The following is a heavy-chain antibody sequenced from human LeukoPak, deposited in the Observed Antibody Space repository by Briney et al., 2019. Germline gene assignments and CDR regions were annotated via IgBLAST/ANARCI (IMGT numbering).Heavy chain of an antibody. CDR1: GGSFSGCY. D-gene: IGHD2-15*01. CDR2: INHSGST. CDR3: AGSRREYFDY. J-gene: IGHJ4*02. V-gene: IGHV4-34*01. Sequence: SETLSLTCAVYGGSFSGCYWSWIRQPPGKGLEWIGEINHSGSTNYNPSLKSRVTISVDTSKNQFSLKLSSVTAADTAVYYCAGSRREYFDYWGQGTLVTVSS.